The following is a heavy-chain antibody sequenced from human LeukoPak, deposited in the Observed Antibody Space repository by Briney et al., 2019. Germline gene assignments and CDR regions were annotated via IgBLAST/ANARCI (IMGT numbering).Heavy chain of an antibody. V-gene: IGHV3-33*01. J-gene: IGHJ6*02. Sequence: GGSLRLSCAASGFTFSSCGMHWVRQAPGKGLEWVAVIWFDGNNKYYADSVKGRFTISRDNSKNTVYLEMNSLRAEDTAVYYCARDSMHMDVWGQGTTVTVSS. D-gene: IGHD2-8*01. CDR2: IWFDGNNK. CDR1: GFTFSSCG. CDR3: ARDSMHMDV.